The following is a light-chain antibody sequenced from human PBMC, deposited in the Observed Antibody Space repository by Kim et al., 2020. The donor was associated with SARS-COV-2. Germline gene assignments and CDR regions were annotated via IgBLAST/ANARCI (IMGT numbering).Light chain of an antibody. Sequence: EIVLTQSPATLSVSPGETATLSCRASQSVGSSLALYQQKPGQAPRLLIYDSSTRATGIPARFSGTGSGTDFTLTIISLEPEDFAVYYCQQRRNWPPITFGQGTRLEIK. CDR3: QQRRNWPPIT. CDR2: DSS. CDR1: QSVGSS. J-gene: IGKJ5*01. V-gene: IGKV3-11*01.